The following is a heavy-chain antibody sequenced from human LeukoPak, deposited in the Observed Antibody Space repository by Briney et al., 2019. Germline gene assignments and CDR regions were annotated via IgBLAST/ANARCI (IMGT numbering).Heavy chain of an antibody. J-gene: IGHJ4*02. V-gene: IGHV1-46*01. CDR1: GYTFTSYY. D-gene: IGHD6-25*01. CDR3: ARVGEIAAEKSYYFDY. Sequence: ASVKVSCKASGYTFTSYYMHWVRQAPGQGLEWMGIINPSGGSTSYAQKFQGRVTMTRDTSTSTVYMELSSLRSEDTAVYYCARVGEIAAEKSYYFDYWGQGTLVTVSS. CDR2: INPSGGST.